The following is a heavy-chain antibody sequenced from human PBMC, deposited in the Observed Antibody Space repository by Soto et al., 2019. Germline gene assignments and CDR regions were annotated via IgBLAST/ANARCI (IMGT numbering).Heavy chain of an antibody. J-gene: IGHJ6*02. CDR2: INPSGGRT. Sequence: GASVKASCKASGYIFTCHYFQWVRQAPGQGLQWMGIINPSGGRTTYAEKFQGRVTMTTDTSTSTVYMEMSSLRFEDTAVYYCARAKDYNYGMDFWGPGTTVTVS. V-gene: IGHV1-46*03. CDR1: GYIFTCHY. CDR3: ARAKDYNYGMDF.